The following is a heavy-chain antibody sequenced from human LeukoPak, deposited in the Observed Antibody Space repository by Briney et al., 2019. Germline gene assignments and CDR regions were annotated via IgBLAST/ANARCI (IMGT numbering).Heavy chain of an antibody. J-gene: IGHJ4*02. CDR1: GYTFTSYG. CDR3: ARVSRDASRRGYSSSWYDY. D-gene: IGHD6-13*01. CDR2: ISAYNGNT. V-gene: IGHV1-18*01. Sequence: GASVKVSCKASGYTFTSYGISWVRQAPGQGLEWMGWISAYNGNTNYAQKLQGRVTMTTDTSTSTAYMELRSLRSDDTAVYYCARVSRDASRRGYSSSWYDYWGQGTLVTVSS.